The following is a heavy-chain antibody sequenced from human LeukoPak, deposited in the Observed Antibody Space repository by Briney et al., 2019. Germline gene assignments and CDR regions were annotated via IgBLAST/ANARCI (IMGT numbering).Heavy chain of an antibody. J-gene: IGHJ3*02. CDR3: AREVVPAAMRRSDAFDI. CDR1: GYTFTGYY. D-gene: IGHD2-2*01. V-gene: IGHV1-2*02. CDR2: INPNSGGT. Sequence: ASVKVSCEASGYTFTGYYMHWLRQAPGQGLEWMGWINPNSGGTNYAQKFQGRVTMTRDTSISTAYMELSRLRSDDTAVYYCAREVVPAAMRRSDAFDIWGQGTMVTVSS.